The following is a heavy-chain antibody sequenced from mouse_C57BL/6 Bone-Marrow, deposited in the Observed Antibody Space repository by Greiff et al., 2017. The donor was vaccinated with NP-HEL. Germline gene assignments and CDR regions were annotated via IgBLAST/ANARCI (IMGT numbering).Heavy chain of an antibody. CDR3: ARRGFYYYGSSYVEDWYFDV. J-gene: IGHJ1*03. CDR1: GYTFTTYP. CDR2: FHPYNDDT. V-gene: IGHV1-47*01. D-gene: IGHD1-1*01. Sequence: VKLMESGAELVKPGASVKMSCKASGYTFTTYPIEWMKQNHGKSLEWIGNFHPYNDDTKYNEKFKGKATLTVEKSSSTVYLELSRLTSDDSAVYYCARRGFYYYGSSYVEDWYFDVWGTGTTVTVSS.